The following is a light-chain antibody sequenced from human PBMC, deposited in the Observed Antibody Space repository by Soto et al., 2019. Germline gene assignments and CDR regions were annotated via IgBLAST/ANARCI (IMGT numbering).Light chain of an antibody. Sequence: DIQMTQSPSSLSASVGDRVTITCRASQSISSYLNWYQQKPGKAPKLLIYAASSLQSGVPSRFSGSGSAADFALTISSLQPEDFAIYYCKHYNNWPLTFGGGNKV. J-gene: IGKJ4*02. CDR1: QSISSY. V-gene: IGKV1-39*01. CDR3: KHYNNWPLT. CDR2: AAS.